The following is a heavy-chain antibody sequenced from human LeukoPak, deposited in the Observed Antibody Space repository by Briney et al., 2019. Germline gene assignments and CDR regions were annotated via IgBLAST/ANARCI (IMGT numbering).Heavy chain of an antibody. Sequence: GGSLRLSCGASGFTFTNFWMNWVRQAPGKGLEWVAVISYDGSNKYYADSVKGRFTISRDNSKNTLYLQMNSLRAEDTAVYYCAKDKYYDSSGSYDYWGQGTLVTVSS. J-gene: IGHJ4*02. CDR3: AKDKYYDSSGSYDY. CDR1: GFTFTNFW. D-gene: IGHD3-22*01. CDR2: ISYDGSNK. V-gene: IGHV3-30*18.